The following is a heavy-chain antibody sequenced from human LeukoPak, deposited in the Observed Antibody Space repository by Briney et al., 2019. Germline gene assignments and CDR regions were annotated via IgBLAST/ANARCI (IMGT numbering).Heavy chain of an antibody. J-gene: IGHJ4*02. CDR1: GGSISSSSYY. V-gene: IGHV4-39*01. Sequence: PSETLSLTCTVSGGSISSSSYYWGWIRQPPGKGLEWIGSIYYSGSTYYNPSLKSRVTISVDTSKNQFSLKLSSVTAADTAVYYCARVRLGGAITFDYWGQGTLVTVSS. D-gene: IGHD3-16*01. CDR2: IYYSGST. CDR3: ARVRLGGAITFDY.